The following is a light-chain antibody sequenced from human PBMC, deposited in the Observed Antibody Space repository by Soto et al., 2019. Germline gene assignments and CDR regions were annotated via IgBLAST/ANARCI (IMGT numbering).Light chain of an antibody. CDR1: GRDVGAYNY. J-gene: IGLJ1*01. CDR3: TSYATSSPYV. V-gene: IGLV2-14*01. Sequence: QSALTQPASVSGSPGQSIAIPCTGSGRDVGAYNYVSWYQQHPGKAPKLIIYGVSHRPSGVSTRFSASRSAYTALLTISGLQVEDEADYYCTSYATSSPYVFGTGTKLTVL. CDR2: GVS.